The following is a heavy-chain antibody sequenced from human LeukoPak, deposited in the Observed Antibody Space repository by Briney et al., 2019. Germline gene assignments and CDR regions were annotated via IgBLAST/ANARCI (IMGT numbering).Heavy chain of an antibody. Sequence: ASVKVSCKVSGYTLTELSMHWVRQAPGKGLEWMGGFDPEDGETIYAQKFQGRVTMTEDTSTDTAYMELSSLRSEDTAGYYCATAPLAAAGRFDYWGQGTLVTVSS. V-gene: IGHV1-24*01. D-gene: IGHD6-13*01. CDR3: ATAPLAAAGRFDY. CDR2: FDPEDGET. J-gene: IGHJ4*02. CDR1: GYTLTELS.